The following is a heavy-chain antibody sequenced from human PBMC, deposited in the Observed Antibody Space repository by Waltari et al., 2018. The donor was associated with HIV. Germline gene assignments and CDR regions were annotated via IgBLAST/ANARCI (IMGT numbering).Heavy chain of an antibody. CDR2: INSDGSST. J-gene: IGHJ4*02. CDR3: AREPFLVGATKGQL. V-gene: IGHV3-74*01. D-gene: IGHD1-26*01. Sequence: APGKGLVWVSRINSDGSSTSYADSVKGRFTISRDNAKNTLYLQMNSLRAEDTAVYYCAREPFLVGATKGQLWGQGTLVTVSS.